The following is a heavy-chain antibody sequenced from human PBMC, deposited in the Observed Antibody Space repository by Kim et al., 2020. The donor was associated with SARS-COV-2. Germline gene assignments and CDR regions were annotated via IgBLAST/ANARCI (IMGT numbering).Heavy chain of an antibody. CDR2: IYYSGST. CDR3: ARREGLSSHYYYYGMDV. CDR1: GGSISSSSYY. J-gene: IGHJ6*02. D-gene: IGHD1-26*01. Sequence: SETLSLTCTVSGGSISSSSYYWGWIRQPPGKGLEWIGSIYYSGSTYYNPSLKSRVTISVDTSKNQFSLKLSPVTAADTAVYYCARREGLSSHYYYYGMDVWGQGTTVTVSS. V-gene: IGHV4-39*01.